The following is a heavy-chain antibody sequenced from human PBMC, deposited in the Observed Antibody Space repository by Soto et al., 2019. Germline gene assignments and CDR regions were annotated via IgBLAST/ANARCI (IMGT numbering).Heavy chain of an antibody. CDR3: ARDGRQLVFDY. Sequence: QVQLQQWGAGLLKPSETLSLTCAVYGGSFSGYYWSWIRQPPGKGLEWIGEINHSGSTNYNPSVKSRVTISVDTSKNQFSLKLSSVTAADTAVYYCARDGRQLVFDYWGQGTLVTVSS. CDR2: INHSGST. D-gene: IGHD6-13*01. V-gene: IGHV4-34*01. J-gene: IGHJ4*02. CDR1: GGSFSGYY.